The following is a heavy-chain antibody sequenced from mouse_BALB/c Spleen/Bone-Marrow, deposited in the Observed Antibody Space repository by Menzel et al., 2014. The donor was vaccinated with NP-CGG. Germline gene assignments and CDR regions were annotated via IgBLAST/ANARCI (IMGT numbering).Heavy chain of an antibody. CDR2: INPSSGYT. D-gene: IGHD2-1*01. V-gene: IGHV1-4*01. CDR1: GYTFTTYT. CDR3: ARVYGNYDAMDY. Sequence: VKVVESGAELARPGASVKMSCRASGYTFTTYTMHWVKQRPGQGLEWIGYINPSSGYTYYNQKFKDKATLTADKSSSAAYLQLSGLTSEDSAVYYCARVYGNYDAMDYWGQGTSVTVSS. J-gene: IGHJ4*01.